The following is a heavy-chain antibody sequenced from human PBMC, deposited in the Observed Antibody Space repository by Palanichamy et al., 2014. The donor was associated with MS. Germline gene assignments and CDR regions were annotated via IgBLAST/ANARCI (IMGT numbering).Heavy chain of an antibody. Sequence: QVQLVESGGGVVQPGRSLRLSCAASGFTFSSYAMHWVRQAPGKGLEWVAVISYDGSNKYYADSVKGRFTISRDNSKNTLYLQMNSLRAEDTAVYYCARDVWGIDYWGQGILVTVSS. D-gene: IGHD6-13*01. J-gene: IGHJ4*02. V-gene: IGHV3-30-3*01. CDR1: GFTFSSYA. CDR3: ARDVWGIDY. CDR2: ISYDGSNK.